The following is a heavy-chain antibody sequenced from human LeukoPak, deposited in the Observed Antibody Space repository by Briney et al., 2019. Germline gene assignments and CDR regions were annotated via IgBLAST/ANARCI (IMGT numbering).Heavy chain of an antibody. D-gene: IGHD6-19*01. V-gene: IGHV3-23*01. CDR2: ISGSGDST. CDR3: ARTDTSGWSRPLDC. CDR1: GFTFSSYA. J-gene: IGHJ4*02. Sequence: GGSLRLSCAASGFTFSSYAMSWVRQAPGKGLEWVSAISGSGDSTYYGDSVKGRFTISRDNSKNTLYLQMNSLRAEDTAVYYCARTDTSGWSRPLDCWGQGTLVTVSS.